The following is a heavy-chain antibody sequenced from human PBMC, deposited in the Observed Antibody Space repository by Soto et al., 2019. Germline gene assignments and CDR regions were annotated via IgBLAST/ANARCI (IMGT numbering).Heavy chain of an antibody. J-gene: IGHJ6*01. CDR3: ARGLRTGNYGMEV. CDR1: GCTFDNYA. CDR2: IIPMFETV. V-gene: IGHV1-69*13. Sequence: ASVRVSCKASGCTFDNYAVSWVRQAPGQGLEWMGGIIPMFETVNYAQRFQGRLTIAADESTSTAYMELTSLTSADTAIYFCARGLRTGNYGMEVWGQGTTVRVSS.